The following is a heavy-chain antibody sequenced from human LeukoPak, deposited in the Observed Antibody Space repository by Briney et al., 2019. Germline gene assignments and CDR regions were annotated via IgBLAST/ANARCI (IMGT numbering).Heavy chain of an antibody. Sequence: GASVKVSCKASGGTFSSYAISWVRQAPGQGLEWMGRIIPILGVANYAQKFQGRVTITADKSTSTAYMELSSLRSDDTAVYYCARVGVVRGVLDYWGQGTLVTVSS. J-gene: IGHJ4*02. CDR1: GGTFSSYA. CDR3: ARVGVVRGVLDY. CDR2: IIPILGVA. V-gene: IGHV1-69*04. D-gene: IGHD3-10*01.